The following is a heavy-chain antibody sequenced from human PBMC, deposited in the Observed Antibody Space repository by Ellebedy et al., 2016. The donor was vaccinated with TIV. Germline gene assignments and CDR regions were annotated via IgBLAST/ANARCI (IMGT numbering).Heavy chain of an antibody. CDR2: ISTNGAII. D-gene: IGHD3-3*01. CDR1: GFTLSNYD. CDR3: AKGGSKSGYSFDL. Sequence: GESLKISCAASGFTLSNYDMNWARQAPGKGLEWIAYISTNGAIIAYADSVKGRFTISRDNAKNSLYLQMNSLRAEDTAVYYCAKGGSKSGYSFDLWGRGTLVTVSS. J-gene: IGHJ2*01. V-gene: IGHV3-48*01.